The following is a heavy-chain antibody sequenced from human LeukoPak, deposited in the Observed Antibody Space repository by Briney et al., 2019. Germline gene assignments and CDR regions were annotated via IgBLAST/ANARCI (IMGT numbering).Heavy chain of an antibody. CDR1: GFTFSDYY. V-gene: IGHV3-11*01. CDR3: ARVIGYCSSTSCYFPDYYYGMDV. J-gene: IGHJ6*02. Sequence: GGSLRLSCAASGFTFSDYYMSWIRQAPGKGLEWVSYISSSGSTIYYADSVKGRFTISRDNAKNSLYLQMNSLRAEDTAVYYCARVIGYCSSTSCYFPDYYYGMDVWGQGTTVTVSS. CDR2: ISSSGSTI. D-gene: IGHD2-2*01.